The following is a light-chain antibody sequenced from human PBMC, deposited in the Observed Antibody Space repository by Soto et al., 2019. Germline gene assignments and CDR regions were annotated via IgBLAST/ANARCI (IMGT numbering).Light chain of an antibody. Sequence: QSVLTQPPSVSGAPGQRVTISCTGSSSNIGAGYDVHWYQHLPGTAPKLLIYGNSNRPSGVPVRFSGSKSGTSASLAITGLQAEDEADDYCQSYDSSVSKVVFGGGTKLTVL. V-gene: IGLV1-40*01. J-gene: IGLJ2*01. CDR1: SSNIGAGYD. CDR3: QSYDSSVSKVV. CDR2: GNS.